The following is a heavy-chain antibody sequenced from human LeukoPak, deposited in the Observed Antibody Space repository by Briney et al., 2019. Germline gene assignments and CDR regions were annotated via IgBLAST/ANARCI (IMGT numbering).Heavy chain of an antibody. D-gene: IGHD3-10*01. CDR3: ARERPQEGSGEIDAFYI. CDR1: GYTFTNYY. J-gene: IGHJ3*02. CDR2: INPSGGST. Sequence: GASVKVSCKASGYTFTNYYMHWVRPAPGQGLEWMGIINPSGGSTSYAQKFQGRVTMTRDTSTSTVYMELSSLRSEDTAVYYCARERPQEGSGEIDAFYIWGQGTMVTVSS. V-gene: IGHV1-46*01.